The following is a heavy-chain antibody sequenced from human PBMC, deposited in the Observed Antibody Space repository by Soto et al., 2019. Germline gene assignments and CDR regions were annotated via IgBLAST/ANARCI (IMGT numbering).Heavy chain of an antibody. CDR3: ARDQVDPGYDLYGMDV. Sequence: GGSLRLSCAASGFTFSNYGMHWVRQAPGKGLEWVAVIWYDGSNKYYADSVKGRFTISRDNSKNTLYLQMNSLRAEDTAVYYCARDQVDPGYDLYGMDVWGQGTTVTVSS. J-gene: IGHJ6*02. CDR1: GFTFSNYG. D-gene: IGHD5-12*01. V-gene: IGHV3-33*08. CDR2: IWYDGSNK.